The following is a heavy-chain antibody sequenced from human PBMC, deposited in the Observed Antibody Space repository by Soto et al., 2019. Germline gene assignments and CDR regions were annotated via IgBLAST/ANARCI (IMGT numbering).Heavy chain of an antibody. CDR2: MNPNSGNT. CDR1: GYTFTSYD. V-gene: IGHV1-8*01. J-gene: IGHJ5*02. Sequence: QVQLVQSGAEVKKPGASVKVSCKASGYTFTSYDINWVRQATGQGLEWMGWMNPNSGNTGYAQKFQGRVTMTRNTSRSTAYMELSSLRSEDTAVYYCAAISTSAGWFDPWGQGTLVTVSS. D-gene: IGHD2-2*01. CDR3: AAISTSAGWFDP.